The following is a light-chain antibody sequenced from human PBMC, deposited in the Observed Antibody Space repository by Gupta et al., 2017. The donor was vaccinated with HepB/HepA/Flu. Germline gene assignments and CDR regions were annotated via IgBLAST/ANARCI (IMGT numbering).Light chain of an antibody. CDR2: DVS. J-gene: IGLJ1*01. CDR3: SSYGTADI. V-gene: IGLV2-14*03. CDR1: SNDIGSNKY. Sequence: SAPTQPASVSGSPGQSITISCTGTSNDIGSNKYVSWYQQFPGRAPKLMSYDVSNRPSGVSYRFSGSKSGNTASLTISGLQAEDEADYYCSSYGTADIFGTGTRVIVL.